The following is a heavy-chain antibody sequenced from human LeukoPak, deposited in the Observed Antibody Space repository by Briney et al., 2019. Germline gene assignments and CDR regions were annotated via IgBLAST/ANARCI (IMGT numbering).Heavy chain of an antibody. CDR3: ARDPGYSGYDYYFDY. Sequence: PGGSLRLSCAASGFSFSSYAMTWVRQAPGKGLQWVSFIGSSISYIYYADSVKGRFTISRDNAKNSLYLQMNSLRAEDTAVYYCARDPGYSGYDYYFDYWGQGTLVTVSS. CDR2: IGSSISYI. V-gene: IGHV3-21*01. D-gene: IGHD5-12*01. CDR1: GFSFSSYA. J-gene: IGHJ4*02.